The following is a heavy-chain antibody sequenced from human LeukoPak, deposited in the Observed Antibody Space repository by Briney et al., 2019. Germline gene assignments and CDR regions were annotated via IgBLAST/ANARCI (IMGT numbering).Heavy chain of an antibody. V-gene: IGHV1-2*02. CDR2: INPNSGDT. Sequence: ASVKVSCKASGYTLSDFYMHWVRQAPGQGLEWMGWINPNSGDTNYAQKFRGRVTMTRDTSISTAYMELSRLRSVDAAVYYCARVTRGYSSSWNDYWGQGTLVTVSA. CDR1: GYTLSDFY. D-gene: IGHD6-13*01. J-gene: IGHJ4*02. CDR3: ARVTRGYSSSWNDY.